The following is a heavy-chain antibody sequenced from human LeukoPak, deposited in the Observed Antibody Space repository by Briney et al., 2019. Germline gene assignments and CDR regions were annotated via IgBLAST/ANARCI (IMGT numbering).Heavy chain of an antibody. CDR2: IIPIFGTA. J-gene: IGHJ4*02. V-gene: IGHV1-69*05. CDR1: GGTFSSYA. Sequence: SVKVSCKASGGTFSSYAISWVRQAPGQGLEWMGGIIPIFGTANYAQKFQGRVTITTDESTSTACMEPSSLRSEDTAVYYCARELQGGFDYWGQGTLVTVSS. D-gene: IGHD4-11*01. CDR3: ARELQGGFDY.